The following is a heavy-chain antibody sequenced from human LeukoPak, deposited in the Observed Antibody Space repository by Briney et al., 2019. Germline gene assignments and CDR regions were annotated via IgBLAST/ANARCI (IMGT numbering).Heavy chain of an antibody. Sequence: GASVKVSCKASVYIFTTYSIHWVRQAPGQGLEWMGMINPRGDATIYAQKFQGRVTMTSDTSTTTVYMELSSLRSEDTAVYYCATDPLYYYDSSGYYFVWGQGTLVTVSS. J-gene: IGHJ4*02. CDR1: VYIFTTYS. CDR2: INPRGDAT. V-gene: IGHV1-46*01. D-gene: IGHD3-22*01. CDR3: ATDPLYYYDSSGYYFV.